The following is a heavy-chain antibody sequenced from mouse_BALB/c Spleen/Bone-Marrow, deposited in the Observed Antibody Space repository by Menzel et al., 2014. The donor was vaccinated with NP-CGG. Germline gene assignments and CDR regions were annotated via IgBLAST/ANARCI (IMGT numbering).Heavy chain of an antibody. J-gene: IGHJ2*02. Sequence: EVKLQESGAELVKPGASVKLSCRASGFNIKDSYMHWVKQRPEQGLEWIGRIDPANVNTKYDPKFKGKATITADTSSNTAYLQLISMITEDDSVYYCSSYVYGYSFDYWGQGTSLTVSS. D-gene: IGHD1-1*01. CDR3: SSYVYGYSFDY. CDR2: IDPANVNT. V-gene: IGHV14-3*02. CDR1: GFNIKDSY.